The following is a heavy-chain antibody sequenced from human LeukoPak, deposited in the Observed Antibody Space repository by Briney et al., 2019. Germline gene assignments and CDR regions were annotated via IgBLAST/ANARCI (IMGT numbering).Heavy chain of an antibody. J-gene: IGHJ5*02. Sequence: GESLKISCKGSGYSFTSYWIGWVRQMPGKGLEWMGIIYPGDSDTRYSPSFQGQVTISADKSISTAYLQWSSLKASDTAMYYCARTLRGTAAGRYWFDPWGQGTLVTVSS. V-gene: IGHV5-51*01. CDR2: IYPGDSDT. CDR1: GYSFTSYW. CDR3: ARTLRGTAAGRYWFDP. D-gene: IGHD6-13*01.